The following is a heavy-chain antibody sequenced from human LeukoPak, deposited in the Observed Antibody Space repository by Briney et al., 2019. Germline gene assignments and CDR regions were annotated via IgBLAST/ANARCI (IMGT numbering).Heavy chain of an antibody. J-gene: IGHJ4*02. D-gene: IGHD6-19*01. CDR1: GFTFSSYS. V-gene: IGHV3-7*01. Sequence: GGSLRLSCAASGFTFSSYSMNWVRQTPGKGLEWVANIKQDGSEKYYVDSVKGRFTISRDNAKNSLSLQMNSLRAEDTAVYYCARCPSSIAVAGQYYFDYWGQGTLVTVSS. CDR2: IKQDGSEK. CDR3: ARCPSSIAVAGQYYFDY.